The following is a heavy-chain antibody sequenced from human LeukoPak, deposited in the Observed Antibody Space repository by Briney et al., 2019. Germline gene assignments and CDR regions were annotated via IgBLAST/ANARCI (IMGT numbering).Heavy chain of an antibody. V-gene: IGHV1-18*01. CDR3: ARGRDQLPFDY. D-gene: IGHD2-2*01. J-gene: IGHJ4*02. CDR2: ISAYNGNT. CDR1: GYTFTSSG. Sequence: ASVKVSCKASGYTFTSSGISWVRQAPGQGLKWMGWISAYNGNTNYAQKLQGRVTMTTDTSTSTAYMELRSLRFDDTVVYYCARGRDQLPFDYWGQGTLVTVSS.